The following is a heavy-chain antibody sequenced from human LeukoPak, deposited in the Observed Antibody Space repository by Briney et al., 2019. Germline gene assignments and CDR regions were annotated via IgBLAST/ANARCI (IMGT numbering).Heavy chain of an antibody. D-gene: IGHD2-2*01. CDR2: ISSSSSTI. Sequence: PGGSLRLSCAASGFTFSSYSMDWVRQAPGKGLEWVSYISSSSSTIYYADSVKGRFTISRDNAKNSLYLQMNSLRAEDTAVYYCARAPAWVRVPAATFSLDYWGQGTLVTVSS. J-gene: IGHJ4*02. CDR1: GFTFSSYS. V-gene: IGHV3-48*01. CDR3: ARAPAWVRVPAATFSLDY.